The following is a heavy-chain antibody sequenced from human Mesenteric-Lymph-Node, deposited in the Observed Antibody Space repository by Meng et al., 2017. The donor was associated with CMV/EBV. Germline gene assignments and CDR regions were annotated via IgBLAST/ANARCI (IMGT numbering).Heavy chain of an antibody. D-gene: IGHD3-16*01. CDR1: GFTFSSYA. V-gene: IGHV3-23*03. Sequence: GESLKISCAASGFTFSSYAMSWVRQAPGKGLEWVSVIYSGGSSTYYADSVKGRFTISRDNSKNTLYLQMNSLRAEDTAVYYCAKGGDRFDYWGQGTLVTVSS. J-gene: IGHJ4*02. CDR2: IYSGGSST. CDR3: AKGGDRFDY.